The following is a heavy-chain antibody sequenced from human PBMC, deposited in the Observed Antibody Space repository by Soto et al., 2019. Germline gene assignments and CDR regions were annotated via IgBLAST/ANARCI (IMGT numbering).Heavy chain of an antibody. J-gene: IGHJ4*02. CDR3: ARGGPPIDY. CDR1: GYTFTTFG. V-gene: IGHV1-18*01. CDR2: ISAYNGNT. D-gene: IGHD3-16*01. Sequence: ASLKVSCKTSGYTFTTFGLSWVRQAPGQGLEWMGWISAYNGNTNYAQNFQGRVTMTTDTSTSTAYMELRSLRSDDRAVYYCARGGPPIDYWGQGTLVTVYS.